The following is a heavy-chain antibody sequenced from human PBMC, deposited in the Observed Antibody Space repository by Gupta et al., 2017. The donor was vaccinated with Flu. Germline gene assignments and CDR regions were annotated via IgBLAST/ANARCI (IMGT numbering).Heavy chain of an antibody. CDR3: ARPGGFTGYHLYFDS. CDR1: GGAFNRFA. V-gene: IGHV1-69*06. Sequence: QVRLVQFGAAVKKHGRSVKGSCMASGGAFNRFAISWVRQAPGQGLGWKGGISPIFDTPKYAQKFQGRVTITAGKYTTTAYMEMSGLLTEDTAMYYCARPGGFTGYHLYFDSWGQGTLVTGSS. CDR2: ISPIFDTP. J-gene: IGHJ4*02. D-gene: IGHD5-12*01.